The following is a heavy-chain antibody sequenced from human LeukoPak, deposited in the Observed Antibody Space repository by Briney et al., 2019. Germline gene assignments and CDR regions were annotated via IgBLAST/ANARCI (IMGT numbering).Heavy chain of an antibody. CDR3: ARGIDWLLNPFDY. CDR1: GGSISSSYY. Sequence: PSETLSLTCTVSGGSISSSYYWSWIRQPPGKGLEWIGYIYYSGSTNYNPSLKSRVTISVDTSKNQFSLKLSSVTAADTAVYYCARGIDWLLNPFDYWGQGTLVTVSS. V-gene: IGHV4-61*01. CDR2: IYYSGST. D-gene: IGHD3-9*01. J-gene: IGHJ4*02.